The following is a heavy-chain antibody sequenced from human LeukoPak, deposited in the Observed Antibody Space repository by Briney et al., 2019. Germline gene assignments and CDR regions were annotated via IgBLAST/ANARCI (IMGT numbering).Heavy chain of an antibody. CDR1: GFTFSNYG. D-gene: IGHD1-26*01. J-gene: IGHJ5*02. V-gene: IGHV3-23*01. CDR3: ARGPRANHFNWFDP. Sequence: PGGSLRLSCAVSGFTFSNYGMSWVRQAPGKGLEWVSTISGSGGRTYYADSVKGRFTISRDNSKNTLYLQMNSLRAEDTAVYYCARGPRANHFNWFDPWGQGTLVTVSS. CDR2: ISGSGGRT.